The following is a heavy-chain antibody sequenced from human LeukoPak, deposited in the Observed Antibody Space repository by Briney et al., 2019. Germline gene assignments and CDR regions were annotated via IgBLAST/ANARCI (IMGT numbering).Heavy chain of an antibody. Sequence: GGSLRLSCAASGFTFSSYEMNWVRQAPGKGLEWVSSISSSSSYIYYADSVKGRFTISRDNAKNSLYLQMNSLRAEDTAVYYCAIGGGSFDYWGQGTLVTVSS. V-gene: IGHV3-21*01. CDR1: GFTFSSYE. CDR3: AIGGGSFDY. CDR2: ISSSSSYI. J-gene: IGHJ4*02. D-gene: IGHD1-26*01.